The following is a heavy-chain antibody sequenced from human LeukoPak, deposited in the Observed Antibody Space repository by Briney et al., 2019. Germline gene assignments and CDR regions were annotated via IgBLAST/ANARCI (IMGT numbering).Heavy chain of an antibody. CDR2: LGGSDTVI. CDR1: GFTFSSYS. V-gene: IGHV3-21*04. Sequence: GGSLRLSCAASGFTFSSYSMNWLRQAPGKGLEWVSTLGGSDTVIYSADSVKGRFTISRDNAKNSLYLQMNNLGADDTAVYYCVRTGDFSHSRGQPFDYWGQGTLVTVSS. CDR3: VRTGDFSHSRGQPFDY. D-gene: IGHD3-22*01. J-gene: IGHJ4*02.